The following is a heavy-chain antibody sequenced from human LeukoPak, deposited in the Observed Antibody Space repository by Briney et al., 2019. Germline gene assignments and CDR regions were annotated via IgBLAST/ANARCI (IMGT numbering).Heavy chain of an antibody. Sequence: GGSLRLSCAASGFTFSRFGMNWVRQAPGKGLEWVSYISSTGSPIYYANSVKGRFTISRDNAKNSLYLQMNSLRDDDTAVYYCAQKGGTDYWGQGTLVTVSS. J-gene: IGHJ4*02. CDR3: AQKGGTDY. D-gene: IGHD2-15*01. CDR2: ISSTGSPI. CDR1: GFTFSRFG. V-gene: IGHV3-48*02.